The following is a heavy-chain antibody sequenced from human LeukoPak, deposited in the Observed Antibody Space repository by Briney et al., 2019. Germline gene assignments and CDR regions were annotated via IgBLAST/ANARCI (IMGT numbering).Heavy chain of an antibody. D-gene: IGHD4-17*01. CDR3: ATYSTAQHAFDI. V-gene: IGHV1-24*01. CDR1: GGTFSSYA. CDR2: FDPEDGET. J-gene: IGHJ3*02. Sequence: ASVKVSCKASGGTFSSYAISWVRQAPGQGLEWMGGFDPEDGETIYAQKFQGRVTMTEDTSTDTAYMELSSLRSEDTAVYYCATYSTAQHAFDIWGQGTMVTVSS.